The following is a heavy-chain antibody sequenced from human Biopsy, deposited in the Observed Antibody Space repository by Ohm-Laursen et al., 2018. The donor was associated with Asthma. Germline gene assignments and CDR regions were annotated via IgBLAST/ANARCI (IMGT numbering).Heavy chain of an antibody. V-gene: IGHV3-11*01. Sequence: SLRLSCAASGFTFSDYYMSWIRQAPGKGLEWISYINGKSNSIEYADSVKGRFTISRDNAKNSLYLQMNSLRAEDTAVYYCARDSYSSGLYDDFESWGQGTLVPVSS. J-gene: IGHJ4*02. CDR1: GFTFSDYY. CDR3: ARDSYSSGLYDDFES. CDR2: INGKSNSI. D-gene: IGHD6-19*01.